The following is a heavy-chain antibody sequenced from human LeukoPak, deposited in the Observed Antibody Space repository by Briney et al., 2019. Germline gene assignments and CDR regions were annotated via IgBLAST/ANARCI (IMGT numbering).Heavy chain of an antibody. J-gene: IGHJ1*01. CDR3: ARAPSEIGGYYPEYFRH. CDR1: GFTFSSYW. Sequence: GGSLRLSCAASGFTFSSYWMHWVRQAPGKGLVWVSRIKSDGSTNDADSVKGRFTISRDNAKNTVALQMNSLRAEETGVYYCARAPSEIGGYYPEYFRHWGQGTLVTVSS. CDR2: IKSDGST. D-gene: IGHD3-22*01. V-gene: IGHV3-74*01.